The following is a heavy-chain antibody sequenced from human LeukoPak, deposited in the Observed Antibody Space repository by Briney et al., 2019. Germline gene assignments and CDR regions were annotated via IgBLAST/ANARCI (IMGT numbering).Heavy chain of an antibody. Sequence: GGSLRLSCAASGFTFSGYAMSWVRQAPGKGLEWVSAISGAGDDTYYTDSVKGRFTISRDNSQNTLYLQMHSLRGEDTAVYYCAKESMDGSDTALYFDYWGQGTLVTVSS. CDR2: ISGAGDDT. D-gene: IGHD5-18*01. CDR3: AKESMDGSDTALYFDY. CDR1: GFTFSGYA. J-gene: IGHJ4*02. V-gene: IGHV3-23*01.